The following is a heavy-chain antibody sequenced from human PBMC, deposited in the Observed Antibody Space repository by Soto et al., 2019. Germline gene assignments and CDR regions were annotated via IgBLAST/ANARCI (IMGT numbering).Heavy chain of an antibody. V-gene: IGHV3-48*01. CDR1: GFTFSSYS. CDR2: ISSSSTI. D-gene: IGHD6-19*01. Sequence: GGSLRLSCAASGFTFSSYSMNWVRQAPGKGLEWVSYISSSSTIYYADSVKGRFTISRDNAKNSLYLQMNSLRAEDTAVYYCAKKAGGPIAVAGFFDSWGQGTLVTVSS. CDR3: AKKAGGPIAVAGFFDS. J-gene: IGHJ4*02.